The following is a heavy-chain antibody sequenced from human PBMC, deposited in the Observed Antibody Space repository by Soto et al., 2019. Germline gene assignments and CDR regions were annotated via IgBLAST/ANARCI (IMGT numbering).Heavy chain of an antibody. D-gene: IGHD3-9*01. J-gene: IGHJ2*01. CDR1: GGSFSGYY. Sequence: QVQLQQWGAGPLRPLETLSLTCGVSGGSFSGYYWAWIRQSPGKGLEWIGEINDRGSINYNPSLTSRVSISVDTSKNHYSLKLRSVTAADTAVYYCARESHDMLTGPPWVWYFDLWGRGTLVTVSS. CDR3: ARESHDMLTGPPWVWYFDL. V-gene: IGHV4-34*01. CDR2: INDRGSI.